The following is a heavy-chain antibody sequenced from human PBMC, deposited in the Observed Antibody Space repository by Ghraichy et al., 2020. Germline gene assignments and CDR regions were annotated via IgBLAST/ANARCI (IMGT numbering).Heavy chain of an antibody. CDR1: GYSISSGYY. D-gene: IGHD3-10*01. CDR2: IYHSGST. Sequence: SETLSLTCAVSGYSISSGYYWGWIRQPPGKGLEWIGSIYHSGSTYYNPSLKSRVTISVDTSKNQFSLKLSSVTAADTAVYYCAREGGPGGVFTMVRGETFDYWGQGTLVTVSS. CDR3: AREGGPGGVFTMVRGETFDY. J-gene: IGHJ4*02. V-gene: IGHV4-38-2*02.